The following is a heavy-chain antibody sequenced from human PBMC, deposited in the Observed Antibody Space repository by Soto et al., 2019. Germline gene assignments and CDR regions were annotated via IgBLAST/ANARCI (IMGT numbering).Heavy chain of an antibody. J-gene: IGHJ4*02. D-gene: IGHD3-10*01. CDR2: INPILSMS. CDR1: GDTFTFYS. V-gene: IGHV1-69*02. Sequence: QVQLVQSGAEVKRPGSSVKVSCKASGDTFTFYSINWVRQAPGLGLEWMGRINPILSMSNYAQRFQARVTLTADKSTSTAYMELSILRSEDTATYYCASSYGSGYRAFDYWGQGALVTVSS. CDR3: ASSYGSGYRAFDY.